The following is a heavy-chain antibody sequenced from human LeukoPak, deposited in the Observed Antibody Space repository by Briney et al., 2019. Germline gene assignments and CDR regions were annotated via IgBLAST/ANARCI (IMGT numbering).Heavy chain of an antibody. Sequence: ASVKVSCKASGYTLTGHYIHWVRQAPGQGLDYMVWINPNSGGTNYAQKFQGRVTMTRDTSINTAYMELSSLKSDDTAVYYCARAGTSSSPLHFDYWGQGTLVTVSS. D-gene: IGHD6-6*01. V-gene: IGHV1-2*02. CDR1: GYTLTGHY. CDR2: INPNSGGT. CDR3: ARAGTSSSPLHFDY. J-gene: IGHJ4*02.